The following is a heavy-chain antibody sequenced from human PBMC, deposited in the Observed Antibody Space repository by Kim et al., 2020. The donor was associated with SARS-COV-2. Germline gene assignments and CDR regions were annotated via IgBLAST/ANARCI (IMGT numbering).Heavy chain of an antibody. D-gene: IGHD3-22*01. CDR3: ARMGDAYDSSGYYYKPPYYYYGMDV. V-gene: IGHV1-69*13. CDR2: IIPIFGTA. Sequence: SVKVSCKASGGTFSSYAISWVRQAPGQGLEWMGGIIPIFGTANYAQKFQGRVTITADESTSTAYMELSSLRSEDTAVYYCARMGDAYDSSGYYYKPPYYYYGMDVWGQGTTVTVSS. J-gene: IGHJ6*02. CDR1: GGTFSSYA.